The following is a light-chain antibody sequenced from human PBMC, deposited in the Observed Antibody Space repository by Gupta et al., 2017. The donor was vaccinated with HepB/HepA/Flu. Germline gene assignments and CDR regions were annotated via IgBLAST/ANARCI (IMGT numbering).Light chain of an antibody. CDR1: SSDVGGYNY. Sequence: QSALTQPASVSGSPGQSITISCTGTSSDVGGYNYVSWYQQHPGKAPKLMIYDFSSRPSGVSNRFSGSKSGNTASLTISGLQAEDETDYYCSAYTSSRTVVFGGGTKLTVL. J-gene: IGLJ2*01. CDR3: SAYTSSRTVV. CDR2: DFS. V-gene: IGLV2-14*03.